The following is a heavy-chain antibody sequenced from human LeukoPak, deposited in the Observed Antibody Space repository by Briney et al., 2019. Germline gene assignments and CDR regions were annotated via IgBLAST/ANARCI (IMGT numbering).Heavy chain of an antibody. Sequence: ASVRVSCKASGYTFTSHGVSWVRQAPGQGLEWMGWISNYNGNTNFAQKFQGRITMTTDQSTSTVYMELRSLRSDDTAVYFCARVTSGGELLFSGNAFDVWGQGTRVT. J-gene: IGHJ3*01. D-gene: IGHD3-10*02. CDR1: GYTFTSHG. V-gene: IGHV1-18*01. CDR3: ARVTSGGELLFSGNAFDV. CDR2: ISNYNGNT.